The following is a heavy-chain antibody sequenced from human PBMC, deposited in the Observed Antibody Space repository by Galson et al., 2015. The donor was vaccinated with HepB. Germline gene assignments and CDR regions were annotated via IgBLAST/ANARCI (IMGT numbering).Heavy chain of an antibody. V-gene: IGHV3-48*03. CDR1: GFTFSSYE. Sequence: SLRLSCAASGFTFSSYEMNWVRQAPGKGLEWVSYISSSGSTIYYADSVKGRFTISRDNAKNSLYLQMNSLRAEDTAVYYCARERSNYGFTGFDYWGQGTLVTVSS. CDR2: ISSSGSTI. CDR3: ARERSNYGFTGFDY. J-gene: IGHJ4*02. D-gene: IGHD4-11*01.